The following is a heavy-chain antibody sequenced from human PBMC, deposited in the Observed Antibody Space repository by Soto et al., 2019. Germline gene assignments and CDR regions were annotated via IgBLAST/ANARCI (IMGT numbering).Heavy chain of an antibody. CDR3: ASLYSSSWYGYYYGMDV. Sequence: GGSLRLSCAASGFTVSSNYMSWVRQAPGKGLEWVSVIYSGGSTYYADSVKGRFTISRDNSKNTLYLQMNSLRAEDTAVYYCASLYSSSWYGYYYGMDVWGQGTTVTVSS. V-gene: IGHV3-66*01. J-gene: IGHJ6*02. D-gene: IGHD6-13*01. CDR1: GFTVSSNY. CDR2: IYSGGST.